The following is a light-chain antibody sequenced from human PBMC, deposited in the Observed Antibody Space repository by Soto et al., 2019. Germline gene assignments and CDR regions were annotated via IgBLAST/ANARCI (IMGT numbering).Light chain of an antibody. J-gene: IGLJ1*01. Sequence: VLTQPPSVSEAPRQRVTISCSGSSPNIGNNAVNWYQQLPGQAPKIVIYYDNLLTSGVSDRFSGSKSGISASLAISDLQSDDEADYYCAAWDDSLNAYVFGGGTKVTVL. CDR1: SPNIGNNA. V-gene: IGLV1-36*01. CDR3: AAWDDSLNAYV. CDR2: YDN.